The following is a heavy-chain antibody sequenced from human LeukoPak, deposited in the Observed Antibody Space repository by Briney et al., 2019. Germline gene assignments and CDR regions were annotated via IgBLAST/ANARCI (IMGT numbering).Heavy chain of an antibody. CDR2: IKQDGSEK. CDR3: ARIYCSGGSCYFDY. V-gene: IGHV3-7*03. J-gene: IGHJ4*02. Sequence: GGSLRLSCAASGFTFSSYWMSWVRQAPGKGLEWVANIKQDGSEKYYVDSAKGRFTISRDNAKNSLYLQMNSLRAEDTAVYYCARIYCSGGSCYFDYWGQGTLVTVSS. CDR1: GFTFSSYW. D-gene: IGHD2-15*01.